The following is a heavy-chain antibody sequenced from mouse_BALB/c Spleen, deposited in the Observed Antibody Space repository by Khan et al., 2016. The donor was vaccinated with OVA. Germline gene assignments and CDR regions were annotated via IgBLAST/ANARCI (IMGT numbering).Heavy chain of an antibody. V-gene: IGHV3-2*02. D-gene: IGHD1-1*01. J-gene: IGHJ2*01. CDR1: GYSITSGYA. Sequence: EVQLQESGPGLVKPSQSLSLTCTVTGYSITSGYAWNWLRQFPGNKLEWMGYISYSGVTSYTPSPKSRISITRDTSKNQFFLQLNSVTTEDTATYYCARGNYYGYYFDYWGQGTTLTVSS. CDR3: ARGNYYGYYFDY. CDR2: ISYSGVT.